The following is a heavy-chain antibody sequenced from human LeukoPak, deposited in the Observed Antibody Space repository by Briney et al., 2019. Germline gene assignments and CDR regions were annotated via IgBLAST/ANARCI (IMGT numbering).Heavy chain of an antibody. D-gene: IGHD3-22*01. CDR3: AKEPDSSGYFNYFGP. Sequence: ASVKVSCKASGYTFPRYYMHWVRQAAGQGLEWMGIINPRGGRTSYAQKFQGRVTMTRDASTSTVYMELSSAGSEDAAVYYCAKEPDSSGYFNYFGPWGQGTLVTVST. J-gene: IGHJ5*02. CDR1: GYTFPRYY. V-gene: IGHV1-46*01. CDR2: INPRGGRT.